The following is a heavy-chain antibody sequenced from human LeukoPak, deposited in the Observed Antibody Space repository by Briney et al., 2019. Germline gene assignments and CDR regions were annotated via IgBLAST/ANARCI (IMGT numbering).Heavy chain of an antibody. V-gene: IGHV4-34*01. CDR1: IDSFTNYY. D-gene: IGHD1-14*01. J-gene: IGHJ6*03. CDR3: ARHPENYYYYMDV. CDR2: VNDSGGT. Sequence: SETLSLTCAVYIDSFTNYYWNWIRQTPGKGLEWIGEVNDSGGTNINPSLRSRVTISVDTSKNQFSLKLTSVTAADTAVYFCARHPENYYYYMDVWGKGTTVTISS.